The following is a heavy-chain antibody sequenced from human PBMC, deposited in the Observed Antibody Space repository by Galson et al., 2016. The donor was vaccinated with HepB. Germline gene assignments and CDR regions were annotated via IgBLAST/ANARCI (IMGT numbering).Heavy chain of an antibody. Sequence: SLRLSCAASGFTFSHFAMSWVRQAPGKGLEWFSAISASADRTYYADSVKGRFTISRDNSKNTLYLQMNSLRTEDTAVYYCAKDGGSGGGDCPVYFDLWGRGTLVTVSS. CDR1: GFTFSHFA. CDR2: ISASADRT. CDR3: AKDGGSGGGDCPVYFDL. V-gene: IGHV3-23*01. D-gene: IGHD2-21*02. J-gene: IGHJ2*01.